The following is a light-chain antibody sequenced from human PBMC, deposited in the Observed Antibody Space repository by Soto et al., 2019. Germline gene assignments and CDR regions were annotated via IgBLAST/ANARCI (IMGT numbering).Light chain of an antibody. V-gene: IGKV3-11*01. CDR2: DAS. CDR1: QSVSIS. Sequence: EIVLAQSPATLSLSPGERATLSCRASQSVSISLAWYQQKPGQAPRLLIYDASNRATGVPARFSGSGSGTDFTLTVSSLETEDFALYYCQQRSNWPPEITFGQGTRLEIK. J-gene: IGKJ5*01. CDR3: QQRSNWPPEIT.